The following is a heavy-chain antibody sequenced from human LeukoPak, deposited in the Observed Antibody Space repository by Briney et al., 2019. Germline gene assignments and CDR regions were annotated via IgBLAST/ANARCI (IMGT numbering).Heavy chain of an antibody. CDR2: ISYDGSNK. CDR1: GFTFSSYG. J-gene: IGHJ4*02. V-gene: IGHV3-30*18. D-gene: IGHD6-19*01. CDR3: AKDRDRTQWLRSFDY. Sequence: GGSLRLSCAASGFTFSSYGMHWVRQAPGKGLEWVAVISYDGSNKYYADSVKGRFTISRDNSKNTLYLQMNSLRAEDTAVYYCAKDRDRTQWLRSFDYRGQGTLVTVSS.